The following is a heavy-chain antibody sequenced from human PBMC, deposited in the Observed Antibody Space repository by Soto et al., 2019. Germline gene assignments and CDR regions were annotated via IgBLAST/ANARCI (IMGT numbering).Heavy chain of an antibody. D-gene: IGHD1-1*01. CDR1: GYTLASYD. CDR3: ARERTGTTSMDV. Sequence: GASVKVSCKASGYTLASYDRKWVRQATGQGLEWMGWMNPNSGNTGYAQKFQGRVTMTRNTSISTAYMELSSLRSEDTAVYYCARERTGTTSMDVWGQGTTVTAP. V-gene: IGHV1-8*01. J-gene: IGHJ6*02. CDR2: MNPNSGNT.